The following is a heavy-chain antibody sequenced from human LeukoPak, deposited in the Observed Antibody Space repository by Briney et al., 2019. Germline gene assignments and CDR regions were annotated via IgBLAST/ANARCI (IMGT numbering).Heavy chain of an antibody. D-gene: IGHD1-7*01. CDR1: GFSISSYE. V-gene: IGHV3-48*03. J-gene: IGHJ6*03. CDR2: ISSSGSTI. CDR3: ARVELAPYYYYMDV. Sequence: GGSLRLSCAASGFSISSYEMNWVRQAPGKGLEWVSHISSSGSTILYADSVKGRFTISRDNAKNSLYLQMNSLRAEDTAVYYCARVELAPYYYYMDVWGKGTTVTVSS.